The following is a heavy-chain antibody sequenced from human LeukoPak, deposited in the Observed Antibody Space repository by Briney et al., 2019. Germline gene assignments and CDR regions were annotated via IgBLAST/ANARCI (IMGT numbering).Heavy chain of an antibody. J-gene: IGHJ4*02. V-gene: IGHV3-20*04. Sequence: GGSLRLSCAASGFTFDDYGMSWVRQVPGKGLEWVSNINWSGGSTGYAESVKGRFTISRDNAKNSLYLQMNSLRAEDTALYYCARDRTTGDYPYYFEYWGQGTLVTVSS. D-gene: IGHD4-17*01. CDR2: INWSGGST. CDR1: GFTFDDYG. CDR3: ARDRTTGDYPYYFEY.